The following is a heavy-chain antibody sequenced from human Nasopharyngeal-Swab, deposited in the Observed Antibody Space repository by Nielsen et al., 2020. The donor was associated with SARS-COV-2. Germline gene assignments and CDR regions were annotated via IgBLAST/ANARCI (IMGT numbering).Heavy chain of an antibody. V-gene: IGHV3-30*18. CDR1: GFTFSSYG. CDR3: AKEAGYYDILTGYYLSLGYGMDV. D-gene: IGHD3-9*01. CDR2: ISYDGSNK. Sequence: GGSLSLSCAAAGFTFSSYGMHWVRQAPGKGLEWVAVISYDGSNKYYADSVKGRFTISRDNSKNTLYLQMNSLRAEDTAVYYCAKEAGYYDILTGYYLSLGYGMDVWGQGTTVTVSS. J-gene: IGHJ6*02.